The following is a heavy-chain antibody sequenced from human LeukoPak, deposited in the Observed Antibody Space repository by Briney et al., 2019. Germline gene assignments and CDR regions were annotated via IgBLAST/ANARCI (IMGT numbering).Heavy chain of an antibody. CDR3: ARDNWFGELSYYYYGIDV. J-gene: IGHJ6*02. Sequence: ASVKVSCKASGYTFTSYGISWVRQAPGQGLEWMGWINAYNGNTNYAQKLQGRVTMTTDTSTSTAYMELRSLRSDDTAVYYCARDNWFGELSYYYYGIDVWGQGTTVTVSS. CDR2: INAYNGNT. V-gene: IGHV1-18*01. CDR1: GYTFTSYG. D-gene: IGHD3-10*01.